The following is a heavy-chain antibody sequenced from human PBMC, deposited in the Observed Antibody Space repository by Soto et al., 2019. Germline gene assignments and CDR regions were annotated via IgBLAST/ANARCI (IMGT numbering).Heavy chain of an antibody. CDR2: ISAYNGNT. J-gene: IGHJ3*02. CDR3: ARDLVSSNWNYDSTLTHDAFDI. V-gene: IGHV1-18*01. Sequence: GASVKVSCKASGYTFTSYGISWVRQAPGQGLEWMGWISAYNGNTNYAQKLQGRVTMTTDTSTSTAYMELRSLRSDDTAVYYCARDLVSSNWNYDSTLTHDAFDIWGQGTMVTVSS. CDR1: GYTFTSYG. D-gene: IGHD1-7*01.